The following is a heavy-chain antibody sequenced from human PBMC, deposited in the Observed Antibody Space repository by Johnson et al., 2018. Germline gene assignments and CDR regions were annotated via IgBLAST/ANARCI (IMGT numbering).Heavy chain of an antibody. J-gene: IGHJ6*02. CDR2: IIPLFGTA. CDR3: ARAGDDYYYGIDV. CDR1: GGTFSSYA. V-gene: IGHV1-69*01. Sequence: VQLLESGAEVKKXGSSXKVXCKASGGTFSSYAISWVRQAPGQGLEWMGGIIPLFGTANYGQDFQGRVTITADESPSTAYRELNSLRSEDTAVYYCARAGDDYYYGIDVWGQGTTVTVSS. D-gene: IGHD3-16*01.